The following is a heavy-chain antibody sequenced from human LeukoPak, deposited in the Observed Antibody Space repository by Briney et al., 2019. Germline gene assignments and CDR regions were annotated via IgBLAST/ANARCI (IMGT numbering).Heavy chain of an antibody. J-gene: IGHJ5*02. V-gene: IGHV4-59*01. CDR3: ARARYYDSPERWFDP. CDR2: IYYSGST. D-gene: IGHD3-22*01. CDR1: GGSISSYY. Sequence: SETLSLTCTVSGGSISSYYWSWIRQPPGKGLEWIGYIYYSGSTNYNPSLKSRVTISVDTSKNQFSLKLSSVTAADTAVYYCARARYYDSPERWFDPWGQGTLVTVSS.